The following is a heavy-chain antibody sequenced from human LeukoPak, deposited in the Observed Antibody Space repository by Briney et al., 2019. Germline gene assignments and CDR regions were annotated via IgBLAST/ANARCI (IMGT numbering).Heavy chain of an antibody. Sequence: GTSVKVSCKASGFTFTSSAMQWVRQARGQRLEWIGWIVVGSGNTNYAQKFQERVTITRDMSTSTAYMELSGLRSEDTAVYYCAADPERLNWFDPWGQGTLVTVSS. CDR3: AADPERLNWFDP. V-gene: IGHV1-58*02. CDR2: IVVGSGNT. CDR1: GFTFTSSA. D-gene: IGHD1-1*01. J-gene: IGHJ5*02.